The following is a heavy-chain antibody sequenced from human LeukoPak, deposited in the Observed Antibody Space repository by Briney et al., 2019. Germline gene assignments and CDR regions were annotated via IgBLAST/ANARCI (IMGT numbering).Heavy chain of an antibody. CDR1: GFTFSSYS. CDR2: ISSSGYI. J-gene: IGHJ6*02. CDR3: ARDQLSNYDFWSGYYTGRYYGMDV. D-gene: IGHD3-3*01. V-gene: IGHV3-21*01. Sequence: PGGSLRLSCAASGFTFSSYSMNWVRQAPGKGLEWVSSISSSGYIYYADSVKGRFTISRDNAKNSLYLQMNSLRAEDTAVYYCARDQLSNYDFWSGYYTGRYYGMDVWGQGTTVTVSS.